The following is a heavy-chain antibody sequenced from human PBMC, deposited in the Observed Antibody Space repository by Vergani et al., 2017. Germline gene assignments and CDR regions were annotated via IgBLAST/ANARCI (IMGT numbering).Heavy chain of an antibody. J-gene: IGHJ5*02. CDR1: GYIFKNYY. CDR3: ARAIGYGAGASCRAYYFDH. V-gene: IGHV1-46*02. D-gene: IGHD2-21*01. Sequence: VQLVQSGAEVRKPGASVTVSCTASGYIFKNYYIHWLRQAPGQAFEWMGILNPTTGHTTSEQKFMGRVDMTRDPSTDTSTRTVQMTLSSLRSEDTAVYYCARAIGYGAGASCRAYYFDHWGQGTRVTVSS. CDR2: LNPTTGHT.